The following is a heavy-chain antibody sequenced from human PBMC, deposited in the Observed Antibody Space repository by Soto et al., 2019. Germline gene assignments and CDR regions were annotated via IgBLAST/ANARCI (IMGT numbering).Heavy chain of an antibody. D-gene: IGHD2-15*01. CDR3: ARDSRYCTDSGCSIMRDAFDV. J-gene: IGHJ3*01. CDR1: HFSVTNNKY. V-gene: IGHV4-4*02. Sequence: QVLLQESGPGLVKPSGTLSLTCKVSHFSVTNNKYWSWVRQSPGKPLGWIGEIYHSGTTYYNPSLSSRVNMSMDKSKNQISLVLTSVTAADTAVYYCARDSRYCTDSGCSIMRDAFDVWGQGTLVTVSS. CDR2: IYHSGTT.